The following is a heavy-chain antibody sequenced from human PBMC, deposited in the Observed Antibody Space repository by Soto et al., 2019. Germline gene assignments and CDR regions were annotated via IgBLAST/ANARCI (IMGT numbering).Heavy chain of an antibody. CDR1: GFTIGDYA. D-gene: IGHD3-22*01. CDR3: TRGWDTVPIKYDSSGYYGPAAFDI. J-gene: IGHJ3*02. Sequence: GGSLRLSCTASGFTIGDYAMSWFRQAPGKGLEWVGFIRSKAYGGTTEYAASVKGRFTISRDDSKSIAYLQMNSLKTEDTAVYYCTRGWDTVPIKYDSSGYYGPAAFDIWGQGTMVNVSS. CDR2: IRSKAYGGTT. V-gene: IGHV3-49*03.